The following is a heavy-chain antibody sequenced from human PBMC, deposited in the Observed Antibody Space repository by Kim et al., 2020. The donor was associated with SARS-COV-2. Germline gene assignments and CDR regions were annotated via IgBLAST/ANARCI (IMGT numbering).Heavy chain of an antibody. V-gene: IGHV1-3*01. Sequence: GRVTITRDTSASTAYMELSSLRSEDTAVYYCARSDCTNGVCYMALDAFDIWGQGTMVTVSS. CDR3: ARSDCTNGVCYMALDAFDI. J-gene: IGHJ3*02. D-gene: IGHD2-8*01.